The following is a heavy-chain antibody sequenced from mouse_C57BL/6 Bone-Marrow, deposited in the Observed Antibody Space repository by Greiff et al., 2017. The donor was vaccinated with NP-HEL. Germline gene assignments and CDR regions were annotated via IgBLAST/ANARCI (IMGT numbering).Heavy chain of an antibody. CDR2: ISSGGSYT. CDR1: GFTFSSYG. CDR3: ARGGFAY. V-gene: IGHV5-6*01. J-gene: IGHJ3*01. Sequence: EVKLQESGGDLVKPGGSLKLSCAASGFTFSSYGMSWVRQTPDKRLEWVATISSGGSYTYYPDSVKGRFTISRDNAKNTLYLQMSSLKSEDTAMYYCARGGFAYWGQGTLVTVSA.